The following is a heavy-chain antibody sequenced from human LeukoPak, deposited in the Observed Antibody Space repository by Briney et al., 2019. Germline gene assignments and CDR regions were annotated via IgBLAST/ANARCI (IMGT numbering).Heavy chain of an antibody. D-gene: IGHD3-3*01. Sequence: GGSLRLSCAPSGFTFSRHGMHWVRQAPGTGLEWVAIISNDGSRRYYAHSVEGRFTISRDNSKNTLYLQMDSLRAEDTAVYYCARDRAWNYFDYWGQGTLVTVSS. CDR2: ISNDGSRR. V-gene: IGHV3-30*03. J-gene: IGHJ4*02. CDR3: ARDRAWNYFDY. CDR1: GFTFSRHG.